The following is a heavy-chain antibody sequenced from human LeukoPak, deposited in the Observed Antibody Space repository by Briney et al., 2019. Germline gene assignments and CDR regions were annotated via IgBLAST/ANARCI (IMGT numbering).Heavy chain of an antibody. Sequence: GGSLRLSCAASGFTFSSYGMHWVRQAPGKGLEWVAVIWYDGSNKYYADSVKGRFTISRDNSKNTLYLQMNSLRAEDTAVYYYARNIVVGVATDGFDTWGYGEMVTVSS. D-gene: IGHD2-15*01. CDR1: GFTFSSYG. J-gene: IGHJ3*02. CDR2: IWYDGSNK. CDR3: ARNIVVGVATDGFDT. V-gene: IGHV3-33*01.